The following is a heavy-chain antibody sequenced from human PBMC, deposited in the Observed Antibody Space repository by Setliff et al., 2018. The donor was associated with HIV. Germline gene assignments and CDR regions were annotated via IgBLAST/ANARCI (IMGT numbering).Heavy chain of an antibody. D-gene: IGHD3-22*01. J-gene: IGHJ5*02. Sequence: PSETLSLTCAVYGGSFSGYYWSWIRQPPGKGLEWIGSIYYSGSTYYNPSLKSRVTISVDTSKNQFSLKLSSVTAADTAVYYCASRVYYYDSNNFLREEGFDPWGQGTLVTVSS. CDR2: IYYSGST. CDR1: GGSFSGYY. CDR3: ASRVYYYDSNNFLREEGFDP. V-gene: IGHV4-34*01.